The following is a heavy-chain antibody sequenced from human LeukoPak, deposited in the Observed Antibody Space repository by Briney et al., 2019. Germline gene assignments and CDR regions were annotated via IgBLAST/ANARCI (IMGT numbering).Heavy chain of an antibody. CDR2: IYYSGST. Sequence: SETLSLTCTVSGGSISSSSYYWGWIRQPPGKGLEWIGSIYYSGSTYYNPSLKSRVTISVDTSKNQFSLKLSSVTAADTAVYYCARLEKVVVPATFDYWGQGTLVTVSS. V-gene: IGHV4-39*01. CDR1: GGSISSSSYY. CDR3: ARLEKVVVPATFDY. J-gene: IGHJ4*02. D-gene: IGHD2-15*01.